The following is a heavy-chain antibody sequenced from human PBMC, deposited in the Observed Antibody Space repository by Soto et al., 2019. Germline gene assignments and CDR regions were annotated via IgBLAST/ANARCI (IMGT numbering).Heavy chain of an antibody. D-gene: IGHD6-13*01. V-gene: IGHV3-49*03. CDR2: IRSKAYGGTT. Sequence: GGSLRLSCTASGFTFGDYAMSWFRQAPGKGLEWVGFIRSKAYGGTTEYAASVKGRFTISRDDSKSIAYLQMNSLKTEDTAVYYCTRDDAAAGPEDAFDIWGQGTMVTVSS. CDR1: GFTFGDYA. CDR3: TRDDAAAGPEDAFDI. J-gene: IGHJ3*02.